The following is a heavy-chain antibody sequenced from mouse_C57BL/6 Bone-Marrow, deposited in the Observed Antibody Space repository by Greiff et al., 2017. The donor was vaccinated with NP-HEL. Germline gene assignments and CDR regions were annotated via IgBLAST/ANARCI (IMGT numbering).Heavy chain of an antibody. D-gene: IGHD2-2*01. CDR1: EYEFPSHD. J-gene: IGHJ4*01. Sequence: EVQRVESGGGLVQPGESLKLSCESNEYEFPSHDMSWVRKTPEKRLELVAAINSDGGSTYYPDTMERRFIISRDNTKKTLYLQMSSLRSEDTALYYCARHMVTTGVYYAMDYWGQGTSVTVSS. V-gene: IGHV5-2*01. CDR3: ARHMVTTGVYYAMDY. CDR2: INSDGGST.